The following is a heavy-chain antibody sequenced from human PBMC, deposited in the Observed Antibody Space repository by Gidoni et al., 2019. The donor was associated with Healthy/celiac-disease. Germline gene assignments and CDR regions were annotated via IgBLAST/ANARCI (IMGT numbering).Heavy chain of an antibody. CDR2: ILFDGSNK. Sequence: QVQLVESGGGVVQPGRSLRRSWAAAGGTFSSYGMDGVRRAPGKGLEWVAFILFDGSNKYYADSVKGRFTISRDNSTNTLYLQMNSLRAEDTAVYYCARDHVSIAAPSAYYYYGMDVWGQGTTVTVSS. CDR3: ARDHVSIAAPSAYYYYGMDV. V-gene: IGHV3-33*01. J-gene: IGHJ6*02. CDR1: GGTFSSYG. D-gene: IGHD6-6*01.